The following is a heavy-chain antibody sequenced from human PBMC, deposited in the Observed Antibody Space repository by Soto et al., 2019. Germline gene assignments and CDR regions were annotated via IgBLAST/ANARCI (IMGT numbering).Heavy chain of an antibody. CDR1: GFTFSSSA. CDR2: IRVGGGDT. V-gene: IGHV3-23*01. Sequence: EVRLLESGGGLAQPGGSLRLSCAASGFTFSSSAMNWVRQAPGKGLEWVSSIRVGGGDTFYADSVRGRFTVSRDISRNTLYLRMNSLRAEDTAIYFCAKCFVGTVRSSGLCNWFDPWGQGTLVTVSS. D-gene: IGHD6-19*01. CDR3: AKCFVGTVRSSGLCNWFDP. J-gene: IGHJ5*02.